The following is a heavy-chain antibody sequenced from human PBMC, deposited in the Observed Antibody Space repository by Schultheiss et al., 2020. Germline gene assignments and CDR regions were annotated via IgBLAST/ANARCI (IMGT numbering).Heavy chain of an antibody. Sequence: GGSLRLSCAASGFNFSSYGLHWVRQAPGKGLEWVALIWFDGSNEYYADSVKGRFTISRDNSKNTLYLQTNSLRGDDTAVYYCARAVFGVYYYGMDVWGQGTTVTVSS. CDR1: GFNFSSYG. CDR2: IWFDGSNE. V-gene: IGHV3-33*01. CDR3: ARAVFGVYYYGMDV. D-gene: IGHD3-3*01. J-gene: IGHJ6*02.